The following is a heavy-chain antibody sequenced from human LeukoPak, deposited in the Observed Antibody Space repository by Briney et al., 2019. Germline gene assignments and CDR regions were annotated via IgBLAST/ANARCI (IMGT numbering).Heavy chain of an antibody. CDR2: ISGSGGST. CDR3: AKYPVRGVNPYYFDY. V-gene: IGHV3-23*01. J-gene: IGHJ4*02. CDR1: GFIFNNYA. D-gene: IGHD3-10*01. Sequence: GGSLRLSCAGSGFIFNNYAMHWVRQPPGKGLEWVSSISGSGGSTYYADSVKGRFTISRDNSKNTLYLQMNSLRAEDTAVYYCAKYPVRGVNPYYFDYWGQGTLVTVSS.